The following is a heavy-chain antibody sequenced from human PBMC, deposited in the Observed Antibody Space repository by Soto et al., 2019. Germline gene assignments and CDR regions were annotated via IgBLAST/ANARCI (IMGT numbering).Heavy chain of an antibody. Sequence: GGSLRLSCAASGFTFCSYAMHWVRQAPGKGLEWVAVISYDGSNKYYADSVKGRFTISRDNSKNTLYLQMNSLRAEDTAVYYCARDEVEGRSPVPWTLDYWGQGTLVTVSS. D-gene: IGHD2-2*01. CDR1: GFTFCSYA. V-gene: IGHV3-30-3*01. CDR3: ARDEVEGRSPVPWTLDY. J-gene: IGHJ4*02. CDR2: ISYDGSNK.